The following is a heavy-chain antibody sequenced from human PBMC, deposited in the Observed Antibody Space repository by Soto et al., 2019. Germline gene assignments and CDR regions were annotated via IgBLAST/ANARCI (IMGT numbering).Heavy chain of an antibody. D-gene: IGHD1-26*01. CDR3: ARGSTRPDF. CDR2: MYSSGSA. CDR1: GGAISSFY. V-gene: IGHV4-59*01. J-gene: IGHJ4*02. Sequence: QVQLQESGPGLVKPSETLSLTCTVSGGAISSFYWSWIRQPPGKGLEWIGYMYSSGSANYNPALRXPXTXXVDTPRNPYSLKLSSVTAADTAVYYCARGSTRPDFWGQGTLVTVS.